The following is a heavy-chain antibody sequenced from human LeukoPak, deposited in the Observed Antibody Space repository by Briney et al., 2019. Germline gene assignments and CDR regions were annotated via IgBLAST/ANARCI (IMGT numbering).Heavy chain of an antibody. CDR3: ARGSGYSYGGDY. V-gene: IGHV3-74*01. D-gene: IGHD5-18*01. CDR2: INGDGSST. CDR1: GFAFSNNW. J-gene: IGHJ4*02. Sequence: GGSLRLSCAASGFAFSNNWMHWVRQAPGKGLVWVSRINGDGSSTTYADSVKGRFTISRDNAKNTLYLQMHSLRAEDTAVYYCARGSGYSYGGDYWGQGTLVTVSS.